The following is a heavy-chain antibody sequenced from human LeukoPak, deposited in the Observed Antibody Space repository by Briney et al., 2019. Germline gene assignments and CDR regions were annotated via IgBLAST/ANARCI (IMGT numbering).Heavy chain of an antibody. CDR1: GFTFSSYS. J-gene: IGHJ6*02. D-gene: IGHD1-26*01. CDR3: ARESRLRRENYYYGLDV. CDR2: ISSSSSTI. V-gene: IGHV3-48*04. Sequence: GGSLRLSCAASGFTFSSYSMNWVRQAPGKGLEWVSYISSSSSTIYYADSVKGRFTISRDNAKNSLYLQMNSLRADDTAVYYCARESRLRRENYYYGLDVWGQGTTVTVSS.